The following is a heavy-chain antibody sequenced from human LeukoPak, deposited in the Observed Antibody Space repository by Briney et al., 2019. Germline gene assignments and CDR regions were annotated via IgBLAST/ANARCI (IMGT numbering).Heavy chain of an antibody. D-gene: IGHD3-22*01. J-gene: IGHJ4*02. CDR2: IIPILGIA. CDR1: GGTFSSYA. V-gene: IGHV1-69*04. Sequence: SVKVSCKASGGTFSSYAISWVRQAPGQGLEWMGRIIPILGIANYAQKFQGRVTITADKSTSTAYLELSSLRSEDTAVYYCATDNRFDSSGYYACWGQGTLVTVSS. CDR3: ATDNRFDSSGYYAC.